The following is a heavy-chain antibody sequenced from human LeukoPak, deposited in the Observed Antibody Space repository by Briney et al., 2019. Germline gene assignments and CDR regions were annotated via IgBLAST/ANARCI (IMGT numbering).Heavy chain of an antibody. CDR2: IYPGDSDT. CDR1: GYSFTSYW. CDR3: ARQTPYYDFDY. Sequence: GGSLKISCKGSGYSFTSYWIGWVRQMPGKGLEWMGIIYPGDSDTRYSPYFQGQVTISADKSISTAYLQWSSLKASDTSMYYCARQTPYYDFDYWGQGTLVTVSS. J-gene: IGHJ4*02. D-gene: IGHD3-3*01. V-gene: IGHV5-51*01.